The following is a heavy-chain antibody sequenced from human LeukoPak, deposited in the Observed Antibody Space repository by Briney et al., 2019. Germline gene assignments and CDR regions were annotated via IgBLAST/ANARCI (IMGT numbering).Heavy chain of an antibody. Sequence: PGGSLRLSCAASGFTFSSYGMHWVRQAPGKGLEWVAFIRYDGSNKYYADSVKGRFTISRDNSKNTLYLQMNSLRAEDTAVYYCAKDDTDRYCSGWEPWWGQGTLVTVSS. V-gene: IGHV3-30*02. CDR2: IRYDGSNK. J-gene: IGHJ4*02. CDR3: AKDDTDRYCSGWEPW. CDR1: GFTFSSYG. D-gene: IGHD6-19*01.